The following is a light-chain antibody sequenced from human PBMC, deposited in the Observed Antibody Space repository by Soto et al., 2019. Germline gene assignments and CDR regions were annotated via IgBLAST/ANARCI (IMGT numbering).Light chain of an antibody. CDR1: QSISSY. V-gene: IGKV1-39*01. J-gene: IGKJ5*01. Sequence: DIQMTQSPSSLSASVGDRVTITCRASQSISSYLNWYQQKPGKAPNLLIYAASSLQSGVPSRFSGSGSGTDFTITISSLQPEDFATYYCQQSYSTPITFGQGTRLEIK. CDR3: QQSYSTPIT. CDR2: AAS.